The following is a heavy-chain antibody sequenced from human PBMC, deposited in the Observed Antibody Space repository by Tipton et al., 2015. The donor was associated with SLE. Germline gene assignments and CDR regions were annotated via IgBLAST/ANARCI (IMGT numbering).Heavy chain of an antibody. D-gene: IGHD6-19*01. CDR3: ARDRGWLGSDYYYGMDV. CDR2: IYHSGST. CDR1: GGSFSGYY. J-gene: IGHJ6*02. Sequence: GLVKPSETLSLTCAVYGGSFSGYYWSWIRQPPGKGLEWIGEIYHSGSTNYNPSLKSRVTISVDKSKNQFSLKLSSVTAADTAVYYCARDRGWLGSDYYYGMDVWGQGTTVTVSS. V-gene: IGHV4-34*01.